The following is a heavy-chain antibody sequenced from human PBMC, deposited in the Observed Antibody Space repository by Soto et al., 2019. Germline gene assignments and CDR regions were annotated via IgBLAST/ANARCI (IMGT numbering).Heavy chain of an antibody. D-gene: IGHD2-2*01. CDR1: GGTFSSYA. V-gene: IGHV1-69*13. CDR3: ARSVVPAASYYYYYGMDV. Sequence: SVKVSCKASGGTFSSYAISWVRQAPGQGLEWMGGIIPIFGTANYAQKFQGRVTITADESTSTAYMELSSLRSEDTAVYYCARSVVPAASYYYYYGMDVWGQGTTVTVSS. CDR2: IIPIFGTA. J-gene: IGHJ6*02.